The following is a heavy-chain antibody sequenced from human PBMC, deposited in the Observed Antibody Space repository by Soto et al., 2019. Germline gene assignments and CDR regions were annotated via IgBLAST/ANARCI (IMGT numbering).Heavy chain of an antibody. CDR2: IYYSGST. D-gene: IGHD3-22*01. J-gene: IGHJ4*02. V-gene: IGHV4-30-4*01. Sequence: QVQLQESGPGLVKSSQTLSLTCTVSGGTISTSDYYWSWIRQSPGKGLEWIGYIYYSGSTYYSPSLKSRVFISVDTSKNQFFLELSSVTAADTAVYYCASRGSRGFQYHFDNWGQGTLVTVSS. CDR1: GGTISTSDYY. CDR3: ASRGSRGFQYHFDN.